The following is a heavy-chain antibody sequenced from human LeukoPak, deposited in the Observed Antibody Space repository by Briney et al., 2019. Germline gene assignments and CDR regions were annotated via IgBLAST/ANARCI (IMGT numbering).Heavy chain of an antibody. J-gene: IGHJ3*01. CDR2: TYYRSKWYS. D-gene: IGHD4-23*01. Sequence: SQTLSLTCAISGDSVSSNSAAWNWIRQSPPRGLEWLARTYYRSKWYSDYAASVKSRITINPDTSKNQFSLQLNSVTPEDTAVYYCSRFRDSTPVATDAFDVWGQRTTVTVAS. V-gene: IGHV6-1*01. CDR1: GDSVSSNSAA. CDR3: SRFRDSTPVATDAFDV.